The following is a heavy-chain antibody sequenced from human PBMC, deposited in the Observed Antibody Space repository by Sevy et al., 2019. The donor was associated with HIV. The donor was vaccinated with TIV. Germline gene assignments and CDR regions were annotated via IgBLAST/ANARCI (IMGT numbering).Heavy chain of an antibody. D-gene: IGHD4-17*01. CDR1: GFTFNTHA. V-gene: IGHV3-23*01. CDR2: ISGTGSST. Sequence: GGSLRLSCAASGFTFNTHAMNWVRQAPGKGLEWVSVISGTGSSTYYADSVKGRFTISRDNAKNSLYLQMNSLRAEDTAVYYCARDYGGIRHFQYWGQGTLVTVSS. J-gene: IGHJ1*01. CDR3: ARDYGGIRHFQY.